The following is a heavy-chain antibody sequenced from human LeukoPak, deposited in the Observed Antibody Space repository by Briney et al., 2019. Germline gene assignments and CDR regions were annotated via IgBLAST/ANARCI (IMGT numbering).Heavy chain of an antibody. D-gene: IGHD6-19*01. Sequence: PGGSLRLSCAASGFTFSSYTMNWVRQAPGKGLEWVSSISSGSRSIFYADSVKGRFTISRDNAKNSLYLQMNSLRAEDTAVYYCAREIAVAGTVDYWGQGTLVTVSS. V-gene: IGHV3-21*01. J-gene: IGHJ4*02. CDR2: ISSGSRSI. CDR3: AREIAVAGTVDY. CDR1: GFTFSSYT.